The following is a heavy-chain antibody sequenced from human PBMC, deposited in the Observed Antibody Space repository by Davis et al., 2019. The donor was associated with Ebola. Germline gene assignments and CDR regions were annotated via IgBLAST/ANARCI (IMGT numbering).Heavy chain of an antibody. Sequence: ASVKVSCKASGYTFTSYGISWVRQATGQGLEWMGWMNPNSGNTGYAQKFQGRVTMTRNTSISTAYMELSSLRSEDTAVYYCARGDIVVVPAANYGMDVWGQGTTVTVSS. CDR2: MNPNSGNT. V-gene: IGHV1-8*02. CDR3: ARGDIVVVPAANYGMDV. J-gene: IGHJ6*02. CDR1: GYTFTSYG. D-gene: IGHD2-2*01.